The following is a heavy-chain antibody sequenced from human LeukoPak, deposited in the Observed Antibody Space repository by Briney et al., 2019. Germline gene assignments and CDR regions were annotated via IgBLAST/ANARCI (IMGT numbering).Heavy chain of an antibody. J-gene: IGHJ4*02. CDR1: GFTFSSYA. V-gene: IGHV3-23*01. D-gene: IGHD3-22*01. CDR3: AKDGDYYDSSGYLDYFDY. CDR2: ISGSGGST. Sequence: GGSLRLSCPASGFTFSSYAMSWVRQAPGKGLEWVSAISGSGGSTYYADSVKGRFTISRDNSKNTLYLQMNSLRAEDTAVYYCAKDGDYYDSSGYLDYFDYWGQGTLVTVSS.